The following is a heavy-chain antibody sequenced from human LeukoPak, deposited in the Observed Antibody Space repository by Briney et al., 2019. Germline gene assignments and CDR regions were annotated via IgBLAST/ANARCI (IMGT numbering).Heavy chain of an antibody. CDR1: GFTFSTYW. V-gene: IGHV3-7*01. Sequence: PGGSLRLSCAASGFTFSTYWMSWVRQAPGKGLEWVANIKQDGGEKFYADSVKGRFTISRDNSKNSVYLQMNRPRVEDTAVYYCARSPGGFDYWGQGTLVTVSS. CDR2: IKQDGGEK. CDR3: ARSPGGFDY. J-gene: IGHJ4*02.